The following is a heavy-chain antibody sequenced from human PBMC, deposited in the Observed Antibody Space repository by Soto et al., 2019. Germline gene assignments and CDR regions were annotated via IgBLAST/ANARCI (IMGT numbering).Heavy chain of an antibody. D-gene: IGHD4-17*01. J-gene: IGHJ4*02. CDR3: ARQVGATVTTRFDY. Sequence: SETLSLTCTVSGGSISSGGYYWSWIRQHPGKGLEWIGYIYYSGSTYYNPSPKSRVTISVDTSKNQFSLKLSSVTAADTAVYYCARQVGATVTTRFDYWGQGTLVTVSS. CDR1: GGSISSGGYY. CDR2: IYYSGST. V-gene: IGHV4-31*03.